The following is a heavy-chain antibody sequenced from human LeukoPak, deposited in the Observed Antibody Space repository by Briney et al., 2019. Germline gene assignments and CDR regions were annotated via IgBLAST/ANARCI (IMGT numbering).Heavy chain of an antibody. CDR1: GFTFSSYS. Sequence: GGSLRLSCAASGFTFSSYSMNWVRQAPGKGLEWVSSISSSSSYIYYAESVKGRFTISRDNAKNSLYLQMNSLRAEDTAVYYCARDFIDDYDYVWGSYKGDYWGQGTLVTVSS. J-gene: IGHJ4*02. D-gene: IGHD3-16*01. V-gene: IGHV3-21*01. CDR3: ARDFIDDYDYVWGSYKGDY. CDR2: ISSSSSYI.